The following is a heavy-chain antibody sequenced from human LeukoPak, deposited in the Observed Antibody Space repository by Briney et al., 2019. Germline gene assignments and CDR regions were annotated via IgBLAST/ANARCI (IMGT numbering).Heavy chain of an antibody. D-gene: IGHD3-10*01. J-gene: IGHJ4*02. CDR1: GGSISSYY. CDR3: ARGLYGSGPVSDY. V-gene: IGHV4-59*01. Sequence: SETLSLTCTVSGGSISSYYWSWLRQPPGKGLEWIGYIYYSGSTNYNPSLTSRVTISVDTSKNQFSLKLSSVTAADTAVYYCARGLYGSGPVSDYWGQGTLVTVSS. CDR2: IYYSGST.